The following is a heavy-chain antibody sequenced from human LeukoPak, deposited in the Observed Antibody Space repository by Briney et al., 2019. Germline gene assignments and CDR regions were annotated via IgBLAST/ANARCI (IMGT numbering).Heavy chain of an antibody. D-gene: IGHD5-18*01. Sequence: GSLRLSCAASGFILSTSEINWVRQAPGKGLEWVSFIGSGGITIHYADSVKGRFTISRDNAKNSVNLQMNSLRVEDTAIYYCARGYNYGTHFDSWGQGTVVTVSS. J-gene: IGHJ4*02. CDR1: GFILSTSE. V-gene: IGHV3-48*03. CDR3: ARGYNYGTHFDS. CDR2: IGSGGITI.